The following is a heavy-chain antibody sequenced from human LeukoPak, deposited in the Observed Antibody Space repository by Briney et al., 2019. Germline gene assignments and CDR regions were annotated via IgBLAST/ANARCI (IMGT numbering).Heavy chain of an antibody. CDR2: INHSGST. D-gene: IGHD3-22*01. J-gene: IGHJ3*02. Sequence: SETLSLTCAVYGGSFSSYYWSWIRQPPGKGLEWIGEINHSGSTNYNPYLRSRVTISVHTSKNQLSLKLSSVTAADTAVYYCARQPDYYDSSGYSPLDAFDIWGQGTIVTVSS. V-gene: IGHV4-34*01. CDR1: GGSFSSYY. CDR3: ARQPDYYDSSGYSPLDAFDI.